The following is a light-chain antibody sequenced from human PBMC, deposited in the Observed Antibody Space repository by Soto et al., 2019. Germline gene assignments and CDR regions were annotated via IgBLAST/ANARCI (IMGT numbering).Light chain of an antibody. J-gene: IGLJ1*01. V-gene: IGLV2-14*01. CDR1: GSDVGGYRY. CDR3: DSYTSSSSYV. CDR2: DVS. Sequence: TQPAGEAGCPGQSIAISKNKTGSDVGGYRYVSWYQQHPGKAPKLIIYDVSNRPSGVSDRFSGSKSGNTASLTISGLQSEDEADYYCDSYTSSSSYVFGTGTKVTVL.